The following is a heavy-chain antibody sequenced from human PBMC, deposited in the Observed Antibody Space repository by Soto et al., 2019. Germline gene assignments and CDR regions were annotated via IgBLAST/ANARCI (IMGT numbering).Heavy chain of an antibody. CDR1: GYTFTNYD. CDR2: MNPNSGNT. J-gene: IGHJ6*02. CDR3: ASVGPGYCFGMDV. V-gene: IGHV1-8*01. Sequence: QVQLVQSGAEVKKPGASVKVSCTASGYTFTNYDIYWVRQATGQGLECVGWMNPNSGNTDDQQKFQGRGTMTRNTSISTAYMELTSLRSEDTAVYYCASVGPGYCFGMDVWGQGTTVTVSS.